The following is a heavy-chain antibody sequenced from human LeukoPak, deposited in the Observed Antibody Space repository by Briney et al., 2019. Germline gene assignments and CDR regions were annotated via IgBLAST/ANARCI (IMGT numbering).Heavy chain of an antibody. CDR1: EFSVGSNY. J-gene: IGHJ4*02. D-gene: IGHD6-13*01. CDR3: ARIAAAGTGY. V-gene: IGHV3-66*01. CDR2: IYSGGST. Sequence: GGSLRLSCAASEFSVGSNYMTWVRQAPGKGLEWVSLIYSGGSTYYADSVKGRFTISRDNSKNTLYLQMNSLRAEDTAVYYCARIAAAGTGYWGQGTLVTVSS.